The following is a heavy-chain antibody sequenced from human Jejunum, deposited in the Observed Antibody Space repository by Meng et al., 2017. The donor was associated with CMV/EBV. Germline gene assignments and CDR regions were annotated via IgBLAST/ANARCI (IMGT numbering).Heavy chain of an antibody. CDR2: LNPSSGVS. Sequence: ASAFTLTGYYMHWVRQAPGQGLEWMERLNPSSGVSTYAQTFQDRVTMTRDTSISTIYMELNRLRSDDTAVYYCARDSIGDSYFDYWGQGKVVTVSS. CDR3: ARDSIGDSYFDY. V-gene: IGHV1-2*02. D-gene: IGHD2-21*02. J-gene: IGHJ4*02. CDR1: AFTLTGYY.